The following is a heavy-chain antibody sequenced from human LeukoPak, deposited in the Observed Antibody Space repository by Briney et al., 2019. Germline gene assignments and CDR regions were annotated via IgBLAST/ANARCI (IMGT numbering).Heavy chain of an antibody. V-gene: IGHV3-48*04. CDR3: ATGTRDYYYMDV. D-gene: IGHD1-1*01. J-gene: IGHJ6*03. Sequence: GGSLRLSCAASGFTFSSYGMHWVRQAPGKGLEWVSYISSSGNLIYYADSVKGRFTISRDNAKNSLYLQMNSLRAEDTAVYYCATGTRDYYYMDVWGKGTTVTVSS. CDR2: ISSSGNLI. CDR1: GFTFSSYG.